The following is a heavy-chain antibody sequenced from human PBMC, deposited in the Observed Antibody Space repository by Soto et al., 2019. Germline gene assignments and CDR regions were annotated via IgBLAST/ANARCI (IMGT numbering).Heavy chain of an antibody. D-gene: IGHD5-12*01. CDR2: IKQDGSEK. Sequence: GGSLRLSCAASGFTFSSYWMSWVRQAPGKGLEWVANIKQDGSEKYYVDSVKGRFTISRDNAKNSLYLQMNSLRAEDTAVYYCARVLSRWLRAYYFDYWGQGTLVTVSS. CDR3: ARVLSRWLRAYYFDY. CDR1: GFTFSSYW. J-gene: IGHJ4*02. V-gene: IGHV3-7*05.